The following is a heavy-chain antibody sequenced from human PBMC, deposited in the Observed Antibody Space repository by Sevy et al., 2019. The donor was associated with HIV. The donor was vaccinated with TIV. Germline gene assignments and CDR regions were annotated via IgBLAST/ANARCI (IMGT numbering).Heavy chain of an antibody. J-gene: IGHJ5*02. V-gene: IGHV3-48*03. Sequence: QLGGSLRLSCTASGFTFSSYDMNWVRQAPGKGLEWVSKISSSGSSIYYADSVMGRFTISRDNAKNSLNLQMNSLRAEDTAVYYCTRNGGAFDNGFDPWGQGTLVTVSS. CDR2: ISSSGSSI. CDR1: GFTFSSYD. CDR3: TRNGGAFDNGFDP. D-gene: IGHD2-8*01.